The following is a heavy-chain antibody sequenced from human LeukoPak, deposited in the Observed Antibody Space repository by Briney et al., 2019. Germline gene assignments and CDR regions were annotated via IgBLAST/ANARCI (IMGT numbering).Heavy chain of an antibody. D-gene: IGHD4-17*01. CDR2: INFDGSST. CDR3: ARWADYGDSRALDY. J-gene: IGHJ4*02. Sequence: GGSLRLSCTASGFTFSSHWMHWVRQAPGKGLVWVSRINFDGSSTNYADSVKGRFTISRDNAKGTLYLQINTLRAEDTAVYYCARWADYGDSRALDYWGQGTLVTVSS. V-gene: IGHV3-74*01. CDR1: GFTFSSHW.